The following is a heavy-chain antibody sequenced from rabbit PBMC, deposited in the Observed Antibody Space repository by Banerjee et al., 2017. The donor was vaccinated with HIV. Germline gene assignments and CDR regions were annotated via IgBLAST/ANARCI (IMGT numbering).Heavy chain of an antibody. J-gene: IGHJ4*01. Sequence: QEQLEESGGGLVKPEGSLTLTCTASGFSFSSSYYMCWVRQAPGKGLEWIACMYTYSSSTYYASWAEGQFTISRTSSTTVTLQMTSLTVADTATYFCARNLYVSGANLWGPGTLVTVS. CDR2: MYTYSSST. D-gene: IGHD1-1*01. CDR3: ARNLYVSGANL. V-gene: IGHV1S45*01. CDR1: GFSFSSSYY.